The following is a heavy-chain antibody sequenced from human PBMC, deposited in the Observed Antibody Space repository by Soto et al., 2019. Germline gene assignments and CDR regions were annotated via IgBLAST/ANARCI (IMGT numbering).Heavy chain of an antibody. CDR1: GFTFSNAW. Sequence: GGSLRLSCAASGFTFSNAWMNWVRQAPGKGLEWVGRIKSKTDGGTTDYAAPVKGRFTISRDDSKNTLYLQMNSLKTEDTAVYYCTTTLSDYYDNNYYGMDVWGQGTTVTVSS. D-gene: IGHD3-22*01. CDR3: TTTLSDYYDNNYYGMDV. V-gene: IGHV3-15*07. CDR2: IKSKTDGGTT. J-gene: IGHJ6*02.